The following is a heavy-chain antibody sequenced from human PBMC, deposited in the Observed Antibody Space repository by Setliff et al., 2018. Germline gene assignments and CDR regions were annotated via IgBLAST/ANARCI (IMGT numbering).Heavy chain of an antibody. J-gene: IGHJ4*02. CDR1: GYTFRNYA. V-gene: IGHV1-18*01. D-gene: IGHD3-22*01. CDR3: ARAPSVELFTIRSNSWFTY. CDR2: ISVYNGYT. Sequence: GASVKVSCKASGYTFRNYAFAWVRQAPGQGLEWVGWISVYNGYTNDAQKFQGRVTLTTDTSTSTAYMELRGITPDDSAFYYCARAPSVELFTIRSNSWFTYWGQGTLVTVSS.